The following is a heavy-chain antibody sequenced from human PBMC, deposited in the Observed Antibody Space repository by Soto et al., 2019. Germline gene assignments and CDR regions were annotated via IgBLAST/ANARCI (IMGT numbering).Heavy chain of an antibody. CDR2: TGSGTGAG. CDR3: ARRDSGGFYRYFDS. CDR1: GGTFSTNP. J-gene: IGHJ4*02. V-gene: IGHV1-69*06. D-gene: IGHD2-15*01. Sequence: QMQLVQSRAEVKKPGSSVKVSCKASGGTFSTNPISWVRQAPGQGLEWMGGTGSGTGAGNHAQKFQGRLTITVDKSTSTVYMELSSLSSEDTAVYYCARRDSGGFYRYFDSWGQGTLVTVSS.